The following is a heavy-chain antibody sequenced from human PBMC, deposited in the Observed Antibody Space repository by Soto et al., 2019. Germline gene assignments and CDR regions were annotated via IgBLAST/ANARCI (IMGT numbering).Heavy chain of an antibody. J-gene: IGHJ6*03. CDR1: RYTFTRHY. Sequence: APVNASWKACRYTFTRHYMHSVRQAPAQGLERMCYTHTNSGGTNYAQKFQGWVTMTMDTSISTAYMELRRVRSDDTAVYYCARMGGCSGGSCYPWYHYHYYMDVWGKGTTVTVSS. CDR2: THTNSGGT. CDR3: ARMGGCSGGSCYPWYHYHYYMDV. V-gene: IGHV1-2*04. D-gene: IGHD2-15*01.